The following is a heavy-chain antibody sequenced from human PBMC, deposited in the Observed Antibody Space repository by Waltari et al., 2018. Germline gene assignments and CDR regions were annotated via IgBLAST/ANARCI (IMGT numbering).Heavy chain of an antibody. CDR2: ISSRAAST. V-gene: IGHV3-23*01. Sequence: EVQLLESGGGLIQPGGSLRLSCAGSGFTVSNYAMSWVRQAPGKGLEWVSGISSRAASTNYADSVRGRFTISRDNSKDTLYLQMNSLRAEDTAVYYCARPIAVAGSPYWFDPWGQGTLVTVSS. CDR1: GFTVSNYA. CDR3: ARPIAVAGSPYWFDP. D-gene: IGHD6-19*01. J-gene: IGHJ5*02.